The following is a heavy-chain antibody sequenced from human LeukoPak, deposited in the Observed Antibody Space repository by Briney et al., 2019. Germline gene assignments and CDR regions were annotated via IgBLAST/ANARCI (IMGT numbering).Heavy chain of an antibody. V-gene: IGHV1-2*02. Sequence: DSVKVSCKASGYTFTGSGWYLYWLRQAPGQGLECVGWIHPNNGATLYAQKFQGRVAMTTDTSISTAYMELSRLRPDDTAMCYCARDGPAQMVDFDYWGQGTLVTVSS. CDR3: ARDGPAQMVDFDY. CDR2: IHPNNGAT. CDR1: GYTFTGSGWY. J-gene: IGHJ4*02. D-gene: IGHD3-10*01.